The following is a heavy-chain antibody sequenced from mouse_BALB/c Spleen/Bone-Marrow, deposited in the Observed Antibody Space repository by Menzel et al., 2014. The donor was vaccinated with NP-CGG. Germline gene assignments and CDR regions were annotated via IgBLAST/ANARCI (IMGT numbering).Heavy chain of an antibody. J-gene: IGHJ4*01. CDR3: ARNPIRRNAVDY. V-gene: IGHV2-2*02. Sequence: VQLVESGPGLVQPSQSLSITCTVSGFSLTSYGVHWVRQSPGKGLEWLGVIWSGGSTDYNAPFISRLSISKDNSKSQVFFKMNSLQANDTAIYYCARNPIRRNAVDYWGQGTSVTVSS. D-gene: IGHD2-12*01. CDR2: IWSGGST. CDR1: GFSLTSYG.